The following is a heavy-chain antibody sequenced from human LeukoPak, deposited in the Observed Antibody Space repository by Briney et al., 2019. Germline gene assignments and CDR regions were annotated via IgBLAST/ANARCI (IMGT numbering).Heavy chain of an antibody. CDR1: GGSISSHY. J-gene: IGHJ4*02. D-gene: IGHD3-16*01. V-gene: IGHV4-59*08. Sequence: PSETLSLTCTVSGGSISSHYWSWLRQPPGEGLEWIAYMYERGSTKHNPSLKSRVIMSKDTSKKNFCLKLSSVTAADTAVYYCARPPPSYTDGWGYFDYWGQGNLVTVSS. CDR3: ARPPPSYTDGWGYFDY. CDR2: MYERGST.